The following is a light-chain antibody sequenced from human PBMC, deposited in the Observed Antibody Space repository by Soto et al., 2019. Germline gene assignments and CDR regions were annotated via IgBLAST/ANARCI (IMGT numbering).Light chain of an antibody. CDR1: SDIGNYNL. Sequence: LTQPASVSGSPGQSVTISCSGSDIGNYNLVSWYQHLPGRAPKLLIFEVTMRPSGISDRFSGSKSASTASLTISGLQAEDEGDYYCASYAGSRTYVFGSGTKVTAL. J-gene: IGLJ1*01. CDR3: ASYAGSRTYV. V-gene: IGLV2-23*02. CDR2: EVT.